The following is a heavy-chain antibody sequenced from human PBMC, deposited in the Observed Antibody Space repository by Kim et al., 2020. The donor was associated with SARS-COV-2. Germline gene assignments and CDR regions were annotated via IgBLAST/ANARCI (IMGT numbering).Heavy chain of an antibody. D-gene: IGHD3-22*01. CDR1: GGSISSYY. Sequence: SETLSLTCTVSGGSISSYYWSWIRQPPGKGLEWIGYIYYSGSTNYNPSLKSRVTISVDTSKNQFSLKLSSVTAADTAVYYCARGYYDSGGFGYWGQGTL. CDR2: IYYSGST. V-gene: IGHV4-59*01. J-gene: IGHJ4*02. CDR3: ARGYYDSGGFGY.